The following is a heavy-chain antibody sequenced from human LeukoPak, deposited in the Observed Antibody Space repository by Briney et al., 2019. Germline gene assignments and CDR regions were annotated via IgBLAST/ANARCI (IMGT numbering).Heavy chain of an antibody. CDR1: GYTFTGYY. J-gene: IGHJ5*02. D-gene: IGHD6-19*01. V-gene: IGHV7-4-1*02. CDR3: ARYTSGYYRWFDP. CDR2: INTNTGNP. Sequence: ASVKVSCKASGYTFTGYYMHWVRQAPGQGLEWMGWINTNTGNPTYAQGSTGRFVFSLDTSVSTAYLQISSLRAEDTAVYYCARYTSGYYRWFDPWGQGTLVTVSS.